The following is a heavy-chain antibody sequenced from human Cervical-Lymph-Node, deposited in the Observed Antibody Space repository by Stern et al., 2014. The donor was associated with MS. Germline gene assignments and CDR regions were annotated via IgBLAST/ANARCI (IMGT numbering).Heavy chain of an antibody. CDR1: GYTLTELS. Sequence: QVQLVQSGAEVKKPGASVKVSCKASGYTLTELSMHWVRQAPGKGLEWLGGCAPENDETIYAQKFKGRVTRTEDTSTDTACMELSSLRSEDTAVYYCAGMVRDDWYFDLWGRGTLVTVSS. CDR3: AGMVRDDWYFDL. J-gene: IGHJ2*01. D-gene: IGHD3-10*01. V-gene: IGHV1-24*01. CDR2: CAPENDET.